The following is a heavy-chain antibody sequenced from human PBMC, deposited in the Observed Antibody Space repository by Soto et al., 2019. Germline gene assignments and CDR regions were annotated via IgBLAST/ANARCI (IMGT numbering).Heavy chain of an antibody. J-gene: IGHJ6*02. CDR1: GVTFSSYA. CDR2: IIPIFGTA. CDR3: ARGHIAAAGSEGDHYYYYGMDV. Sequence: QVQLVQSGAEVKKAGSSVKVSCKASGVTFSSYAISWVRQAPGQGLEWMGGIIPIFGTANYAQTFQGRVTISTDESKDTAYIELSGLRSEDTAVYYGARGHIAAAGSEGDHYYYYGMDVWGQGTTVTVSS. V-gene: IGHV1-69*05. D-gene: IGHD6-13*01.